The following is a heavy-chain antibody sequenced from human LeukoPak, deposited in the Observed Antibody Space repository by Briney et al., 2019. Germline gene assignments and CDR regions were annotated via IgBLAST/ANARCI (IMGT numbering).Heavy chain of an antibody. Sequence: GESLKISCKGSGYSFTSYWIGWVRQMPGKGLEWMGIIYPGDSDTRYSPSFQGQVTISADKSISTAYLQWSSLKASDTAMYYCATRRDYGGNSELDAFDIWGQGTMVTVSS. CDR3: ATRRDYGGNSELDAFDI. V-gene: IGHV5-51*01. CDR2: IYPGDSDT. D-gene: IGHD4-23*01. CDR1: GYSFTSYW. J-gene: IGHJ3*02.